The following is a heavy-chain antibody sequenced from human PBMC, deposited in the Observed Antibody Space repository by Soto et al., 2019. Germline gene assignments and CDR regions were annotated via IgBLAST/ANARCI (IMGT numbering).Heavy chain of an antibody. CDR2: ISGSGGLT. D-gene: IGHD3-22*01. V-gene: IGHV3-23*01. CDR1: GFTFSDYA. CDR3: AKISTYYYDISGYYFEY. J-gene: IGHJ4*02. Sequence: EVQLLESGGGLVQPGGSLRLSCTPSGFTFSDYAMSWVRQAPGKGLEWVSTISGSGGLTYYADSVKGRFTISRDNSQSTLWLQMNSLRAEDTAVYYCAKISTYYYDISGYYFEYWGQGTLVTVSS.